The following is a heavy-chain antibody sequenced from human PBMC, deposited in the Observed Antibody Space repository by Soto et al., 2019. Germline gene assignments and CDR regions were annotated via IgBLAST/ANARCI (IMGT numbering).Heavy chain of an antibody. CDR1: GFTFSSYW. CDR2: IKQDGSEK. D-gene: IGHD2-15*01. Sequence: GGSLRLSCAASGFTFSSYWMSWVRQAPGKGLEWVANIKQDGSEKYYVDSVKGRFTISRDNAKNSLYLQMNSLRAEDTAVYYCAKGSSLVVADLFDYWGQGTLVTVSS. V-gene: IGHV3-7*05. J-gene: IGHJ4*02. CDR3: AKGSSLVVADLFDY.